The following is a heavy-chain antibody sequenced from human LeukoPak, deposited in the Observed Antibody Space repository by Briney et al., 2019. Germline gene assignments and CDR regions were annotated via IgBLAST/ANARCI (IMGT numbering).Heavy chain of an antibody. CDR2: INPSGGSI. CDR3: ASTTYYDSSGYYYGDAFDI. CDR1: GYTFINYY. D-gene: IGHD3-22*01. V-gene: IGHV1-46*01. J-gene: IGHJ3*02. Sequence: ASVKVSCKASGYTFINYYIHWVRQAPGQGLEWMGIINPSGGSISYAQKFQGIVILTRDTSTSTVYMELSSLSFEDTAMYYCASTTYYDSSGYYYGDAFDIWGQGTMVTVSS.